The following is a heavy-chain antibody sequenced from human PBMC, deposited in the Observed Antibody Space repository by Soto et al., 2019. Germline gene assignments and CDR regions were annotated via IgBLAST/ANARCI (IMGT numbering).Heavy chain of an antibody. V-gene: IGHV3-23*01. J-gene: IGHJ4*02. CDR2: ISGSGGST. CDR1: GFTFSNFA. Sequence: EVQLLESGGGLVQPGGSLRLSCAASGFTFSNFAMSWVRQAPGKGLEWVSSISGSGGSTFYADSVKGRFTISRDDSKNTLFLQMSRLRAEDTAVYYCAEDSRGGYSYGRFDYWGQGTLVTVSS. CDR3: AEDSRGGYSYGRFDY. D-gene: IGHD5-18*01.